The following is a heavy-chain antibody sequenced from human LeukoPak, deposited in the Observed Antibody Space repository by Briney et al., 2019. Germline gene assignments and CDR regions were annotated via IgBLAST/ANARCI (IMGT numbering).Heavy chain of an antibody. J-gene: IGHJ5*02. CDR3: ASRERSSTSFRFDP. Sequence: ASVKVSCKASGYTFTGYYTHWVRQAPGQGLEWMGWINPNSGGTNYAQKFQGRVTMARDTSISTAYMELSRLRSDDTAVYYCASRERSSTSFRFDPWGQGTLVTVSS. V-gene: IGHV1-2*02. CDR1: GYTFTGYY. CDR2: INPNSGGT. D-gene: IGHD2-2*01.